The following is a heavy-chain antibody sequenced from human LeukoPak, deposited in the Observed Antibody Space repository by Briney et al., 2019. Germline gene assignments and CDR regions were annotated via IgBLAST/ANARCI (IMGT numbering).Heavy chain of an antibody. D-gene: IGHD3-22*01. CDR3: ARSEKTYYYDSQHFDY. CDR1: GFTFRTYA. V-gene: IGHV3-21*01. CDR2: ICSSSSYI. J-gene: IGHJ4*02. Sequence: GGSLRLSCVASGFTFRTYAMSWVRQAPGKGLEWVSSICSSSSYIYYADSVKGRFTISRDNTNNTLYLQINSLRAEDTAVYYCARSEKTYYYDSQHFDYWGQGTLGTVSS.